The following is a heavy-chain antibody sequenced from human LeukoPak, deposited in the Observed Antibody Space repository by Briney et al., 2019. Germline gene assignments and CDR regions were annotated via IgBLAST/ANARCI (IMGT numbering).Heavy chain of an antibody. Sequence: PGGSLRLSCAASGFTFSSYSMNWVRQAPGKGLEWVSSISSGSSYIYYADSVKGRFTISRDNAKNSLYLQMNSLRAEDTAVYYCARDIAAAGSWFDPWGQGTLVTVSS. D-gene: IGHD6-13*01. J-gene: IGHJ5*02. CDR1: GFTFSSYS. CDR2: ISSGSSYI. V-gene: IGHV3-21*01. CDR3: ARDIAAAGSWFDP.